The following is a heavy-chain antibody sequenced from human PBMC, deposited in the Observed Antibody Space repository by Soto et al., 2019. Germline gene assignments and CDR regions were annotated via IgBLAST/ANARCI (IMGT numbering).Heavy chain of an antibody. J-gene: IGHJ4*02. D-gene: IGHD2-15*01. CDR1: GFTFSRNN. CDR3: ASDAAGVVDFDY. CDR2: ISDSSSTI. Sequence: GGSLRLSCAASGFTFSRNNMNWVRQAPGKGLEWVSYISDSSSTIFYADSVRGRFTISRDNAKNSLYLQMNSLRDDDTAVYYCASDAAGVVDFDYWGQGTLVTVSS. V-gene: IGHV3-48*02.